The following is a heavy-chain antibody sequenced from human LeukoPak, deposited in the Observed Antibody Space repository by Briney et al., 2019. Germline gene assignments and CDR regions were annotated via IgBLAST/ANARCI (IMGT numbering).Heavy chain of an antibody. CDR1: GGSISSGSYY. CDR3: ARTGYSGSYSGPFDY. Sequence: SETLSLTCTVPGGSISSGSYYWSWIRQPAGKGLEWIGRIYTSGSTNYNPSLKSRVTISVDTSKNQFSLKLSSVTAADTAVYYCARTGYSGSYSGPFDYWGQGTLVTVSS. D-gene: IGHD1-26*01. V-gene: IGHV4-61*02. CDR2: IYTSGST. J-gene: IGHJ4*02.